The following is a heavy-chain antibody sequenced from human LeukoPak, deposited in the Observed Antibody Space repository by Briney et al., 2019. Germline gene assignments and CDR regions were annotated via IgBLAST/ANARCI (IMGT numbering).Heavy chain of an antibody. CDR3: AKATNCFYMDV. J-gene: IGHJ6*03. Sequence: PGGSLRLSCAASGFTFRSYGMHWVRQATGKGLEWVAFIRYDETDKYYADSVKGRFTISRDNSKNTLYLQMSSLRAEDTAVYYCAKATNCFYMDVWGKGTTVTVPS. CDR1: GFTFRSYG. V-gene: IGHV3-30*02. CDR2: IRYDETDK.